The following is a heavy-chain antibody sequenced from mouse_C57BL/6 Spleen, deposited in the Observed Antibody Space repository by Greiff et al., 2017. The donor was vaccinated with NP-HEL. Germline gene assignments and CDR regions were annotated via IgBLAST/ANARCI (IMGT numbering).Heavy chain of an antibody. D-gene: IGHD2-3*01. CDR2: ISYDGSN. Sequence: DVKLVESGPGLVKPSQSLSLTCSVTGYSITSGYYWNWIRQFPGNKLEWMGYISYDGSNNYNPSLKNRISITRDTSKNQFFLKLNSVTTEDTATYYCARGDGPSYWGQGTLVTVSA. CDR3: ARGDGPSY. J-gene: IGHJ3*01. CDR1: GYSITSGYY. V-gene: IGHV3-6*01.